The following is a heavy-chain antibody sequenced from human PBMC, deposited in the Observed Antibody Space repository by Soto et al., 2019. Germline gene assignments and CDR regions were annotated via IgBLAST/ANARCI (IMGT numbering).Heavy chain of an antibody. Sequence: SETLSLTCTVSGVSINNGNDYWTWIRQHPGKGMEWIGHVHYSGSIHYKPSLQSRITMSVDTSKNQVYLELSSATVADTAVYYCVRGTDLYKCGFWGQG. CDR1: GVSINNGNDY. CDR2: VHYSGSI. V-gene: IGHV4-31*03. J-gene: IGHJ1*01. CDR3: VRGTDLYKCGF. D-gene: IGHD6-25*01.